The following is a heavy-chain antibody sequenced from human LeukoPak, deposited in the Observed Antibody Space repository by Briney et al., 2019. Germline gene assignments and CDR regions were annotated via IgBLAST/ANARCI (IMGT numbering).Heavy chain of an antibody. CDR1: GYSITSGYY. CDR2: IYYSGST. V-gene: IGHV4-38-2*02. J-gene: IGHJ3*02. CDR3: ARGTYSSRPKGAFDI. Sequence: NPSETLSLTCTVSGYSITSGYYWGWIRQPPGKGLEWIGSIYYSGSTYYSPSLKSRVTISVDTSENQFSLKLNSVTAADTAMYYCARGTYSSRPKGAFDIWGQGTMVTVSS. D-gene: IGHD6-13*01.